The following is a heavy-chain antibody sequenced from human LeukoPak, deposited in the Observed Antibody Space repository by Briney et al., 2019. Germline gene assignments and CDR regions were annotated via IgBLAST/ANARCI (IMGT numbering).Heavy chain of an antibody. V-gene: IGHV3-23*01. J-gene: IGHJ3*02. CDR3: AKQDYGDYVSSAFDI. D-gene: IGHD4-17*01. CDR1: GFTFSSYA. CDR2: ISGSGGST. Sequence: GGSLRLSCAASGFTFSSYAMSWVRQAPGKGLEWVSAISGSGGSTYYADSVKGRFTISRDNSKDTLYLQMNSLRAEDTAVYYCAKQDYGDYVSSAFDIWGQGTMVTVSS.